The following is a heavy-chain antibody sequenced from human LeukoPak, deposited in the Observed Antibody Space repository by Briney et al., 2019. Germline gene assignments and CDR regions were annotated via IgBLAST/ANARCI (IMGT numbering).Heavy chain of an antibody. Sequence: ASVNVSCKASGGALSSYAFSWVRQAPGQGPEWMGTIIPLFGTPYYAQKFQGRVTITADEGTGTAYMELSNLRSEDTAVYYCARDPILLRGVFEYWGQGTPLTVSS. D-gene: IGHD3-10*01. CDR1: GGALSSYA. V-gene: IGHV1-69*15. J-gene: IGHJ4*02. CDR3: ARDPILLRGVFEY. CDR2: IIPLFGTP.